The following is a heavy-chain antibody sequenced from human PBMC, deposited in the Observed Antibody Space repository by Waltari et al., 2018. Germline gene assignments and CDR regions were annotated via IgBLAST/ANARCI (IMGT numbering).Heavy chain of an antibody. Sequence: EVQLVESGGGSVQPGGSLRISCAASGFSFSSNWMSWVRQAPGKGLEWVASIKQDGSEEYYVDSVKGRFTISRDNAKNSLYLQMNNLRVEDTAIYYCARAYHWGQGTLVTVSS. J-gene: IGHJ5*02. CDR2: IKQDGSEE. V-gene: IGHV3-7*02. CDR3: ARAYH. CDR1: GFSFSSNW.